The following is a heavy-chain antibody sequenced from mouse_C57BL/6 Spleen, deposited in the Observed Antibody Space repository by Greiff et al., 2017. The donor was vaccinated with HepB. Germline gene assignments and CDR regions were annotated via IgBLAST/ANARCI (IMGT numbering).Heavy chain of an antibody. Sequence: DVKLVDSGGGLVQSGRSLRLSCATSGFTFSDFYMEWVRQAPGKGLEWIAASRNKANDYTTEYSASVKGRFIVSRDTSQSILYLQMNALRAEDTAIYYCARDAAAYAMDYWGQGTSVTVSS. CDR2: SRNKANDYTT. J-gene: IGHJ4*01. V-gene: IGHV7-1*01. CDR3: ARDAAAYAMDY. CDR1: GFTFSDFY.